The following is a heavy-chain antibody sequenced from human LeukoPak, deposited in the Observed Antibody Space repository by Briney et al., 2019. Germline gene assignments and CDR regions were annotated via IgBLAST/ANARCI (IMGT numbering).Heavy chain of an antibody. Sequence: PGGSLRLSCAPSGFTFSRYGMHWVRQAPGKGLEWVAVIWYDGSNKDYTDSVKGRFTISRDNSKNTLDLQMNSLRAEDTAVYYCARDWRYCSGGTCYGAFGLWGQGTMVTVSS. CDR2: IWYDGSNK. CDR1: GFTFSRYG. CDR3: ARDWRYCSGGTCYGAFGL. D-gene: IGHD2-15*01. J-gene: IGHJ3*01. V-gene: IGHV3-33*01.